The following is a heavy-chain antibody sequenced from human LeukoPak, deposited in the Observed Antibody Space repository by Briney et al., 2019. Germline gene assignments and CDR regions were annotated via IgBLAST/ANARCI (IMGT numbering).Heavy chain of an antibody. Sequence: SETLSLTCAVYGGSFSGYYWSWIRQPPGKGLEWIGEINHSGSTNYNPSLKSRVTISVDTSKNQFSLKLSSVTAADTAVYYCARPLPDYDILTGSNYYMDVWGKGTTVTVSS. J-gene: IGHJ6*03. CDR1: GGSFSGYY. D-gene: IGHD3-9*01. V-gene: IGHV4-34*01. CDR3: ARPLPDYDILTGSNYYMDV. CDR2: INHSGST.